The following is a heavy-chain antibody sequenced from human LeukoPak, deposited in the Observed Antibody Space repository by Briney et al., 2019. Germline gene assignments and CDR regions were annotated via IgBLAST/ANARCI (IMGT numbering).Heavy chain of an antibody. V-gene: IGHV4-39*07. J-gene: IGHJ1*01. CDR1: GGSISSSSYY. CDR2: IYYSGST. Sequence: KSSETLSLTCTVSGGSISSSSYYWGWIRQPPGKGLEWIGSIYYSGSTYYNPSLKSRVTISVDTSKNQFSLKLSSVTAADTAVYYCARDRGQLVQEYFQHWGQGTLVTVSS. D-gene: IGHD6-13*01. CDR3: ARDRGQLVQEYFQH.